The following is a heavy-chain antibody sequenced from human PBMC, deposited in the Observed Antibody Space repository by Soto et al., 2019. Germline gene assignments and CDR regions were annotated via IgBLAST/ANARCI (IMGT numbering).Heavy chain of an antibody. J-gene: IGHJ3*02. Sequence: GESLKISCKASGYIFIDYWIGLVRQMPGKGLEWMGIIYPGDSDTRYSPSFQGQATISADKSISTAYLQWSSLKASDTAMYYCGSSVVVTGIYPNDAFDIWGQGTMVTVSS. V-gene: IGHV5-51*01. CDR1: GYIFIDYW. CDR2: IYPGDSDT. D-gene: IGHD2-21*02. CDR3: GSSVVVTGIYPNDAFDI.